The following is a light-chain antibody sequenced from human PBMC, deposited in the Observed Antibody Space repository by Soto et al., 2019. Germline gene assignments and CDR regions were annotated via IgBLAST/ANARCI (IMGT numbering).Light chain of an antibody. CDR2: DVS. CDR1: SSDVGGYNY. CDR3: CSYAGSYTYV. J-gene: IGLJ1*01. Sequence: QSVLTQPRSVSGSPGQSVTISCTGTSSDVGGYNYVSWYQQHPGKAPKLIIYDVSKRPSGIPDRFSGSKSGNTASLTISVLQAEDEADYYCCSYAGSYTYVFGTGTKLTVL. V-gene: IGLV2-11*01.